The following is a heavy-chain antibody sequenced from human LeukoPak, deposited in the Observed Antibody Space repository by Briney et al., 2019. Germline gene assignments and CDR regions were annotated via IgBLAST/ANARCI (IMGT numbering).Heavy chain of an antibody. D-gene: IGHD4-17*01. Sequence: ASVKVSCKASGGTFSSYAISWVRQAPGQGLEWMGRIIPILGIANYAQKFQGRVTITADKSTSTAYMELSSLRSEDTAVYYCAGKTVTKPYYYYYGMDVWGQGTRSPSP. CDR3: AGKTVTKPYYYYYGMDV. CDR1: GGTFSSYA. CDR2: IIPILGIA. V-gene: IGHV1-69*04. J-gene: IGHJ6*02.